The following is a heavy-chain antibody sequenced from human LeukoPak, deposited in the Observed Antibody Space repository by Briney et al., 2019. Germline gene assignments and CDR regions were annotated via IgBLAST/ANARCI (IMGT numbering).Heavy chain of an antibody. CDR2: ISSSSSYI. CDR3: ARDGGDYYDSSGYYYYFDY. J-gene: IGHJ4*02. Sequence: GGSLRLSCAASGFTFSSYSMNWVRQAPGKGLEWVSSISSSSSYIYYADSVKGRFTIPRDNAKNSLYLQMNSLRAEDTAVYYCARDGGDYYDSSGYYYYFDYWGQGTLVTVSS. V-gene: IGHV3-21*01. CDR1: GFTFSSYS. D-gene: IGHD3-22*01.